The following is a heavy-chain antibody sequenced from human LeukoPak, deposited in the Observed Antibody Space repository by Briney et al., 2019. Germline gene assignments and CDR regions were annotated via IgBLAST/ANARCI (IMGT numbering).Heavy chain of an antibody. CDR3: ANLPLWGTVTTAY. J-gene: IGHJ4*02. D-gene: IGHD4-11*01. Sequence: GGSLRLSCAASGFTFSSYAMSWVRQAPGKGLEWVSAISGSGGSTYYADSVKGRFTVSRDNSKNTLYLQMNSLRAEDTAVYYCANLPLWGTVTTAYWGQGTLVTVSS. CDR2: ISGSGGST. CDR1: GFTFSSYA. V-gene: IGHV3-23*01.